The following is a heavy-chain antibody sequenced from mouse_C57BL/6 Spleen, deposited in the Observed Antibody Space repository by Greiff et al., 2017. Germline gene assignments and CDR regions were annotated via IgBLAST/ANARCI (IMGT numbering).Heavy chain of an antibody. CDR2: IYPGSGNT. D-gene: IGHD2-2*01. Sequence: VQLQQSGAELVRPGASVKLSCKASGYTFTDYYINWVKQRPGQGLEWIARIYPGSGNTYYNEKFKGKATLTAEKSSSTAYMQLSSLTSEDSAVYFCARGGYLYFDYWGQGTTLTVSS. CDR3: ARGGYLYFDY. CDR1: GYTFTDYY. V-gene: IGHV1-76*01. J-gene: IGHJ2*01.